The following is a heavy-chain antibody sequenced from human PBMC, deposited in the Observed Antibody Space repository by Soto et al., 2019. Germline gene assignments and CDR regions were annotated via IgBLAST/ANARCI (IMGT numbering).Heavy chain of an antibody. CDR3: ARDIRVTARREFYFAY. J-gene: IGHJ4*02. D-gene: IGHD6-6*01. Sequence: QVQLQESGPGLVKPSETLSLTCTVSGGSISSYYWSWIRQPPGKGLEWIGYIYYSGSTNYNPSLKSRVTISVDTSKNQFSLNLSSVTAADTAVYYCARDIRVTARREFYFAYWGQGTLVTVSS. CDR1: GGSISSYY. V-gene: IGHV4-59*01. CDR2: IYYSGST.